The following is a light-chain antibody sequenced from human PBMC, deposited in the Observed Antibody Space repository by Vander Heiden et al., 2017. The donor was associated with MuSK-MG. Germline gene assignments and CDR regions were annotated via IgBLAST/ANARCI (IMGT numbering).Light chain of an antibody. Sequence: ETVMTQSPVTLSVSPGERATLSCRASQSVASDLAWFQQKPGQAPRLIIFSASTRAAGVPARFRGSGYGTEFTLTISSRQSEDFAVYYCQQYNNWPPLTFGGGTKVEIK. CDR1: QSVASD. J-gene: IGKJ4*01. CDR3: QQYNNWPPLT. CDR2: SAS. V-gene: IGKV3-15*01.